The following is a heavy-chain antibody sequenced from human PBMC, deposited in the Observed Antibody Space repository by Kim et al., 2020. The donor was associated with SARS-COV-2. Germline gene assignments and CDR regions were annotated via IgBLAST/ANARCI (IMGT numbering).Heavy chain of an antibody. CDR3: TRAGYGDPHFDY. CDR1: GFTFSGSA. V-gene: IGHV3-73*01. Sequence: GGSLRLSCAASGFTFSGSAMHWVRQASGKGLEWVGRIRSKANSYATAYAASVKGRFTISRDDSKNTAYLQMNSLKTEDTAVYYCTRAGYGDPHFDYWGQGTLVTVSS. J-gene: IGHJ4*02. D-gene: IGHD4-17*01. CDR2: IRSKANSYAT.